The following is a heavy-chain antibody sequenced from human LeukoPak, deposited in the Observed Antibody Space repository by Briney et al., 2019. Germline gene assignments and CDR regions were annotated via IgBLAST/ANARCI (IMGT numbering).Heavy chain of an antibody. V-gene: IGHV1-18*01. CDR1: GYTFTSYG. CDR3: ARDYRRSITGTMALDY. Sequence: ASVKVSCKASGYTFTSYGISWVRQAPGQGLEWMGWISAYNGNTNYAQKLQGRVTMTTDTSTSTAYMELRSLRSDDTAVYYRARDYRRSITGTMALDYWGQGTLVTVSS. J-gene: IGHJ4*02. D-gene: IGHD1-20*01. CDR2: ISAYNGNT.